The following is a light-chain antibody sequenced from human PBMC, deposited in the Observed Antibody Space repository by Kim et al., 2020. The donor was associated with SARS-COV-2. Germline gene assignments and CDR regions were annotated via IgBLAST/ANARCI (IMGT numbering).Light chain of an antibody. Sequence: EIVMTQSPATLSVSPGERATLSCRASQSVSSNLAWYQQKHGQAPRLLIYGASKRATGIPARFSGSGSGTEFTLTISSLQSEDFAVYYCQQYNNWPPWTFGQGTKVDIK. CDR1: QSVSSN. V-gene: IGKV3-15*01. CDR2: GAS. CDR3: QQYNNWPPWT. J-gene: IGKJ1*01.